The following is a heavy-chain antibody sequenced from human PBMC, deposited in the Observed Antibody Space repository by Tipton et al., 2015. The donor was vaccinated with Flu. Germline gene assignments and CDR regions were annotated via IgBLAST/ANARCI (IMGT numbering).Heavy chain of an antibody. V-gene: IGHV4-38-2*01. CDR3: ARTIVVVNYFDY. CDR2: IYHSGST. J-gene: IGHJ4*02. CDR1: GYSISSGYY. D-gene: IGHD3-22*01. Sequence: TLSLTCAVSGYSISSGYYWGWIRQPPGKGLEWIGSIYHSGSTYYNPSLKSRVTISVDTSKNQFSLKLSSVTAADTAVYYCARTIVVVNYFDYWGQGTLVTVSS.